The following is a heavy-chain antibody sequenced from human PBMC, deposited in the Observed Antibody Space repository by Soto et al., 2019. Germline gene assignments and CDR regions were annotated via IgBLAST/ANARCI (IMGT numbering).Heavy chain of an antibody. CDR2: MNPNSGNT. D-gene: IGHD3-3*01. CDR1: GYTFTSYD. J-gene: IGHJ6*02. Sequence: ASVKVSCKASGYTFTSYDINWVRQATGQGLEWMGWMNPNSGNTGYAQKFQGRVTMTRNTSISTAYMELSSLRSEDTAVYYCARGITIFGVAHGMDVWGQGTTVTVPS. CDR3: ARGITIFGVAHGMDV. V-gene: IGHV1-8*01.